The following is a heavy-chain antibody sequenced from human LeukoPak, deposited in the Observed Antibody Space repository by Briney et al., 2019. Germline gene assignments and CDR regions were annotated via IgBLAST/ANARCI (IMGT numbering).Heavy chain of an antibody. V-gene: IGHV4-59*01. CDR3: ARVGYSYGSAVN. Sequence: PSETLSLTCTVSGGSISSYYWSWIRQPPGKGLEWIGYIYYSGSTNYNPSLKSRVTISVDTSKNQFSLKLSSVTAADTAVYYCARVGYSYGSAVNWGQGTLVTVSS. D-gene: IGHD5-18*01. CDR2: IYYSGST. CDR1: GGSISSYY. J-gene: IGHJ4*02.